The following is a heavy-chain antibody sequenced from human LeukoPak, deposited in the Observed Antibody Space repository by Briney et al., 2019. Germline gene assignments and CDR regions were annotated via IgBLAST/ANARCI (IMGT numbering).Heavy chain of an antibody. CDR1: GFTFSSYG. Sequence: GGSLRLSCAASGFTFSSYGMSWVRQAPGKGLEWVSAISGSDDGTYYADSVKGRFTISRDNSRNTLYLQMNTLRAEDTAVYYCAKKDYYDSSGYPRNFDYWGQGTLVTVSS. J-gene: IGHJ4*02. D-gene: IGHD3-22*01. CDR2: ISGSDDGT. CDR3: AKKDYYDSSGYPRNFDY. V-gene: IGHV3-23*01.